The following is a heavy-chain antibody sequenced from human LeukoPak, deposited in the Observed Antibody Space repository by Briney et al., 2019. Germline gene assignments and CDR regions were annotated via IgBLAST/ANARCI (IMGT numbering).Heavy chain of an antibody. CDR1: GGSISGYY. V-gene: IGHV4-59*01. J-gene: IGHJ4*02. D-gene: IGHD6-19*01. Sequence: PSETLSLTCTISGGSISGYYWSWIRQPPGKGLEWVGYISYSGSTNYNPSLKSRVTISVDTSKNQFSLKLSSVTAADTAIYYCARDGRAGSLFAYWGQGTLVTVSS. CDR3: ARDGRAGSLFAY. CDR2: ISYSGST.